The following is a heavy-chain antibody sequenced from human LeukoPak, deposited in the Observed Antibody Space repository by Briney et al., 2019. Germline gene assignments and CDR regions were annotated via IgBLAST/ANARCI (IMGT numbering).Heavy chain of an antibody. J-gene: IGHJ4*02. CDR2: IYTSGST. V-gene: IGHV4-4*07. D-gene: IGHD3-16*02. CDR1: GGSISSYY. CDR3: ARENIMIAFGGVIALFDY. Sequence: SETLSLTCTVAGGSISSYYWSWIRQPAGKELEWIGRIYTSGSTNYNPSLKSRATMSVDTSKNQFSLKLSSVTAADTAVYYWARENIMIAFGGVIALFDYWGQGTVVTVSS.